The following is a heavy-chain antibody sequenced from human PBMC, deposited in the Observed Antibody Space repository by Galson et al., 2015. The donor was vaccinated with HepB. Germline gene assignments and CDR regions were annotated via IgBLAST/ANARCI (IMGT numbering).Heavy chain of an antibody. CDR2: INHSGNT. CDR3: ARVWAWGSYTIDY. CDR1: GGSFSGYY. V-gene: IGHV4-34*01. J-gene: IGHJ4*02. Sequence: SETLSLTCAVYGGSFSGYYWSWIRQPPGKGLEWIGEINHSGNTNYNPSLKSRVTMSVDTSKSQFSLKLSSVTAADTAVYYCARVWAWGSYTIDYWGQGTLVTVSS. D-gene: IGHD3-16*01.